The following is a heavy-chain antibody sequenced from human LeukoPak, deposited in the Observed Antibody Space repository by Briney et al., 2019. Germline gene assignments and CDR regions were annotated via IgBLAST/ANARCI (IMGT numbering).Heavy chain of an antibody. D-gene: IGHD3-10*01. CDR3: AREAGFHNWFDP. V-gene: IGHV1-8*01. Sequence: ASVKVSCKASGYTFTRYDINWVRQATGQEPEWMGWMNPSTGSTVYAQKFQGRVTMTRDTSTSTVYMELSSLRSEDTAVYYCAREAGFHNWFDPWGQGTLVTVSS. J-gene: IGHJ5*02. CDR1: GYTFTRYD. CDR2: MNPSTGST.